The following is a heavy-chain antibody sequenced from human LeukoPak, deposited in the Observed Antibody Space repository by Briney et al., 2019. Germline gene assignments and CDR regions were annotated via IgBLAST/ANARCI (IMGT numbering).Heavy chain of an antibody. Sequence: SQTLSLTCTVSGGSISSGSYYWSWIRQPAGKGLEWIGRIYTSGSTNYNPSLKSRVTISVDTSKNQFSLKLSSATAADTAVYYCARGALAAAGLSFFDYWGQGTLVTVSS. CDR1: GGSISSGSYY. J-gene: IGHJ4*02. CDR2: IYTSGST. CDR3: ARGALAAAGLSFFDY. D-gene: IGHD6-13*01. V-gene: IGHV4-61*02.